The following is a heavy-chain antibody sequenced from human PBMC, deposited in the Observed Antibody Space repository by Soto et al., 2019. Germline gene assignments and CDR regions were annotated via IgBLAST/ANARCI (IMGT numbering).Heavy chain of an antibody. CDR3: ACSGWYVSAFDI. D-gene: IGHD6-19*01. Sequence: GGSLRLSCAASGFTFSSYWMSWVRQAPGKGLEWVANIKQDGSEKYYVDSVKGRFTISRDNAKNSLYLQMNSLRTEDTAVYYCACSGWYVSAFDIWGQGTMVTVSS. CDR1: GFTFSSYW. J-gene: IGHJ3*02. V-gene: IGHV3-7*01. CDR2: IKQDGSEK.